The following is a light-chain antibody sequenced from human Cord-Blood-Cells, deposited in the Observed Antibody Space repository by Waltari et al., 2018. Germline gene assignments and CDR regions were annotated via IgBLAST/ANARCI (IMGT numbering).Light chain of an antibody. V-gene: IGLV2-8*01. CDR1: SRDLGGYNY. CDR3: SSYAGSNRV. Sequence: QSALTQPPSASGSPGQSVTISCTGTSRDLGGYNYVSWYQQHPGKAPKLMIYEVSKRPSGVPDRFSGSKSGNTASLTVSGLQAEDEADYYCSSYAGSNRVFGGGTKLTVL. J-gene: IGLJ3*02. CDR2: EVS.